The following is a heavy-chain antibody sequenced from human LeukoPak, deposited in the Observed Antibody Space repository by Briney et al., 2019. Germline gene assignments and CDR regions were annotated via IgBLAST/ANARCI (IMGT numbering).Heavy chain of an antibody. Sequence: ASVKVSCKVSGYTFTSYGISWVRQAPGQGLEWMGWISAYNGNTNYAQKLQGRVTMTTDTSTSTAYMELRSLRSDDTAVYYCARDFKGYCSSTSCYLDYYYGMDVWGQGTTVTVSS. D-gene: IGHD2-2*01. CDR3: ARDFKGYCSSTSCYLDYYYGMDV. CDR2: ISAYNGNT. CDR1: GYTFTSYG. J-gene: IGHJ6*02. V-gene: IGHV1-18*01.